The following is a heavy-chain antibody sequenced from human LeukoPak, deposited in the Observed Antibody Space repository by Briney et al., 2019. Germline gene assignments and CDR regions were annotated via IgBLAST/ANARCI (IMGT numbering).Heavy chain of an antibody. D-gene: IGHD3-3*01. V-gene: IGHV3-23*01. J-gene: IGHJ3*02. Sequence: PGGSLRLSCAASGFTFSSYAMSWVRQAPGKGLEWVSAISGSGGSTYYADSVKGRFTISRDNSKNTLYLQMNSLRAEDTAVYYCAKDSNWSGYSIDAFDIWGQGTMVTVSS. CDR3: AKDSNWSGYSIDAFDI. CDR2: ISGSGGST. CDR1: GFTFSSYA.